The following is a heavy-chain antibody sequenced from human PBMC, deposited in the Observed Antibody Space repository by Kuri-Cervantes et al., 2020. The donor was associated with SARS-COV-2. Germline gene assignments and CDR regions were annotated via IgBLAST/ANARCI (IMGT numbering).Heavy chain of an antibody. D-gene: IGHD2-2*01. V-gene: IGHV1-2*02. J-gene: IGHJ6*02. Sequence: ASVKVSCKASGYTFTGYYMHWVRQAPGQGLEWMGWINPNSGGTNYAQKFQGRVTTTRDTSISTAYMELSRLRSDDTAVYYCARQVVVPAYGMDVWGQGTAVTVSS. CDR1: GYTFTGYY. CDR2: INPNSGGT. CDR3: ARQVVVPAYGMDV.